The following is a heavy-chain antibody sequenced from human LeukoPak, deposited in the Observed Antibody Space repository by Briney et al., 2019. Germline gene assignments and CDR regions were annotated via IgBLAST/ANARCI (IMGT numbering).Heavy chain of an antibody. CDR2: IYYSGST. CDR1: GGSISSSSYY. Sequence: SETLSLTCTVSGGSISSSSYYRGWIRQPPGKGLEWIGSIYYSGSTYYNPSLKSRVTISVDTSKNQFSLKLSSVTAADTAVYYCARVPDFWSFDIWGQGTMVTVSS. J-gene: IGHJ3*02. D-gene: IGHD3-3*01. CDR3: ARVPDFWSFDI. V-gene: IGHV4-39*07.